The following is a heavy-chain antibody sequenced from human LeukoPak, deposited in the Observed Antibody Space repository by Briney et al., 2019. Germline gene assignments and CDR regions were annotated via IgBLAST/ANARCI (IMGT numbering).Heavy chain of an antibody. V-gene: IGHV3-74*01. CDR3: VLPSSHAWN. J-gene: IGHJ4*02. CDR1: GFTFSSYW. D-gene: IGHD2-2*01. Sequence: GGSLRLSCAASGFTFSSYWMHWVRQAPGKGLVWVSRINPDGSSTSYADSVKGRFTISRDKAKNTLYLQMNSLRAEDTAVYYCVLPSSHAWNWGQGTLVTVSS. CDR2: INPDGSST.